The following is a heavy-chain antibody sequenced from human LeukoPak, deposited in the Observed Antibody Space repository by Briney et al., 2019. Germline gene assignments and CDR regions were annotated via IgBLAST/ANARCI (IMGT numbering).Heavy chain of an antibody. CDR2: INPNSGGT. V-gene: IGHV1-2*02. D-gene: IGHD2-2*01. J-gene: IGHJ6*03. CDR1: GYTFTGYY. Sequence: ASVKVSCKASGYTFTGYYMHWVRRAPGQGLEWMGWINPNSGGTNYAQKLQGRVTMSTDTSTSTAYMELRSLRSDDTAVYYCARERYCSSTSCFSDYYYYYMDVWGKGTTVTVSS. CDR3: ARERYCSSTSCFSDYYYYYMDV.